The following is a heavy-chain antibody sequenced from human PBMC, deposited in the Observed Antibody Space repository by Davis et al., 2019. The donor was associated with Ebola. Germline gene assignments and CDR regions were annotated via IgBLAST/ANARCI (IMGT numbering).Heavy chain of an antibody. CDR2: IYPGDSDT. CDR1: GYSFTNYW. V-gene: IGHV5-51*01. J-gene: IGHJ3*02. CDR3: ASRGLRNLAAFDI. D-gene: IGHD3-10*01. Sequence: GESLKISCKGSGYSFTNYWIAWVRQMPGKGLEWMGIIYPGDSDTRYSPSFQGQVTISADKSISTAYLQWSSLKASDTAMYYCASRGLRNLAAFDIWGQGTMVTVSS.